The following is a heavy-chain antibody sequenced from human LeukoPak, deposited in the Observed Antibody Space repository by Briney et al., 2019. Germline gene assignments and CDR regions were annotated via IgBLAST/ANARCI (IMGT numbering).Heavy chain of an antibody. J-gene: IGHJ4*02. CDR3: ARGKGSGWRLNDY. CDR1: GYTFTSYG. V-gene: IGHV1-18*01. Sequence: ASVKVSCKASGYTFTSYGISWVRQAPGQGLEWMGWISAYNGNTNYAQKLRGRVTITADKSTSTAYMELSSLRSEDTAVYYCARGKGSGWRLNDYWGQGTLVTVSS. D-gene: IGHD6-19*01. CDR2: ISAYNGNT.